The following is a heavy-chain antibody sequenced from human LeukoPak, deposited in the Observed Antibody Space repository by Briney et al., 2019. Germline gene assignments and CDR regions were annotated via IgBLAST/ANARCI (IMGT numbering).Heavy chain of an antibody. V-gene: IGHV4-4*02. J-gene: IGHJ6*03. CDR3: ARAANYDFWSGPPYYYYMDV. CDR2: IYHSGST. D-gene: IGHD3-3*01. Sequence: SETLSLTCAVSGGSINSSNWWSWVRQPPGKGLEWIGEIYHSGSTNYNPSLKSRVTISVDTSKNQFSLKLSSVTAADTAVYYCARAANYDFWSGPPYYYYMDVWGKGTTVTVSS. CDR1: GGSINSSNW.